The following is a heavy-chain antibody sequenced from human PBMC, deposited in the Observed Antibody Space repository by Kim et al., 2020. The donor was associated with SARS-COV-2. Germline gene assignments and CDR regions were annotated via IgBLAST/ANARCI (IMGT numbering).Heavy chain of an antibody. Sequence: GGSLRLSCAASGFTFGDYAMHWVRQAPGKGLEWVSGISWNSGSIGYADSVKGRFTISRDNAKNSLYLQMNSLRAEDTALYYCAKDIRGAAAVILDYWGQGTLVTVSS. V-gene: IGHV3-9*01. CDR3: AKDIRGAAAVILDY. J-gene: IGHJ4*02. CDR2: ISWNSGSI. CDR1: GFTFGDYA. D-gene: IGHD6-13*01.